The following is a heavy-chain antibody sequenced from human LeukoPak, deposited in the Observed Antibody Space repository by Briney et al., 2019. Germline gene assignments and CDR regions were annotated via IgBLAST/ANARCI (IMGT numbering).Heavy chain of an antibody. CDR2: INPNSGGT. V-gene: IGHV1-2*02. CDR3: ARAKYSSSSRFDY. Sequence: ASVKVSCKASGYTFTGYYMHWVRQAPGQGLEWMGWINPNSGGTNYAQKFQGRVTMTRDTSISTAYMELSRLRSDDTAVYYCARAKYSSSSRFDYWGQGTLVTVSS. D-gene: IGHD6-6*01. CDR1: GYTFTGYY. J-gene: IGHJ4*02.